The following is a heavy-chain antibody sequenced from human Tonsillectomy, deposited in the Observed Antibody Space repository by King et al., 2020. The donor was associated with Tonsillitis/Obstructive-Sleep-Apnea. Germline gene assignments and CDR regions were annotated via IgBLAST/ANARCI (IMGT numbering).Heavy chain of an antibody. CDR1: GFTFGDYA. V-gene: IGHV3-49*05. J-gene: IGHJ1*01. Sequence: VQLVESGGGLVKPGRSLRLSCTASGFTFGDYAMSWFRQAPGKGLEWVGFIRSKAYGGTTEYAASVKGRFTISRDDSKSIAYLQMNSLKTEDTAVYYCIRSPTKWTQGGGPFQHWGQGTLVTVSS. CDR3: IRSPTKWTQGGGPFQH. CDR2: IRSKAYGGTT. D-gene: IGHD5-18*01.